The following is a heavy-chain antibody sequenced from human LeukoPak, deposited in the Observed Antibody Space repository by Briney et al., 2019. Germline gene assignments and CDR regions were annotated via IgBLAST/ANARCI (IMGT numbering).Heavy chain of an antibody. Sequence: GGSLRLSCAASGFTFSSYGMSWVRQAPGKGLEWVSAISGSGGSTYYADSVKGRFTISRDNAKNSLYLQMNSLRAEDTAVYYCARDPVSYYYDSSGSYFDYWGQGTLVTVSS. J-gene: IGHJ4*02. CDR1: GFTFSSYG. CDR3: ARDPVSYYYDSSGSYFDY. CDR2: ISGSGGST. D-gene: IGHD3-22*01. V-gene: IGHV3-23*01.